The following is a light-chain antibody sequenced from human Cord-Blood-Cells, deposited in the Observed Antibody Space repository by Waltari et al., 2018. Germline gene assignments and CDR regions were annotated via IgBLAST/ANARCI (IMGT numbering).Light chain of an antibody. V-gene: IGLV2-23*01. CDR3: CSYAGSSTLV. CDR1: SSYVGSYKL. Sequence: QSALTQPAAVSGSPGQSITISCTGTSSYVGSYKLVLWHQQHPGKDPKLMFYEGSKRPSGLSNRFSGSKSGNTASLTIYGLQAEDEADYYCCSYAGSSTLVFGGGTKLTVL. CDR2: EGS. J-gene: IGLJ2*01.